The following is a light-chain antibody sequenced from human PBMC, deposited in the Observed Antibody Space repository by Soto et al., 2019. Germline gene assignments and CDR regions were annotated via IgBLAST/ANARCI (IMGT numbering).Light chain of an antibody. Sequence: EIVLTQSPAILSVSPGESATLSCRASQRVYSNLAWYQQKPGQAPRLLIYGASSRATGIPDRFSGSGSGTDFTLTISRLEPEDFAVYYCQQYGSSPTTFGQGTKVDI. CDR3: QQYGSSPTT. J-gene: IGKJ1*01. V-gene: IGKV3-20*01. CDR2: GAS. CDR1: QRVYSN.